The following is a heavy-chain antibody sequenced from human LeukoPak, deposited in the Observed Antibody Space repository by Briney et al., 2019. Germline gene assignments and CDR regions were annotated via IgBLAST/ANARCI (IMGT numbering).Heavy chain of an antibody. Sequence: EASVKVSCKASGYSFTAYYMHWVRQAPGQGLEWMGWINPNSGGTNYAQKFQGRVTMTRDTSISTAYMELSRLRSDDTAVYYCARGGIVGATMRSDDFDYWGQGTLVTVSS. CDR1: GYSFTAYY. CDR3: ARGGIVGATMRSDDFDY. CDR2: INPNSGGT. J-gene: IGHJ4*02. V-gene: IGHV1-2*02. D-gene: IGHD1-26*01.